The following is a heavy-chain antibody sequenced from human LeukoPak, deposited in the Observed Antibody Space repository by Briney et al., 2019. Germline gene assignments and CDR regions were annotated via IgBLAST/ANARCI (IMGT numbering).Heavy chain of an antibody. D-gene: IGHD3-22*01. CDR2: ISAYNGNT. V-gene: IGHV1-18*01. CDR1: GYTFTSYG. Sequence: ASVKVSRKASGYTFTSYGISWVRQAPGQGLEWMGWISAYNGNTNYAQKLQGRVTMTTVTSTSTAYMELRSLRSDDTAVYYCARGGYYYDSSGPFDYWGQGTLVTVSS. CDR3: ARGGYYYDSSGPFDY. J-gene: IGHJ4*02.